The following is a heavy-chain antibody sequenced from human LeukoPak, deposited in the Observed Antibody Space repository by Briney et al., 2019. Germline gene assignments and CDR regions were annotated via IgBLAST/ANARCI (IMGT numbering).Heavy chain of an antibody. V-gene: IGHV3-23*01. CDR1: GFTFSSYA. J-gene: IGHJ1*01. CDR2: MSGSGGST. Sequence: PGGSLRLSCAASGFTFSSYAMSWVLQAPGKGLEWLSTMSGSGGSTYYAESVKGRFTISRDNSKNTLYLQMNRLRADDTAVYYCAKVYSGSYPAAYFQHWGQGTLVTVSS. D-gene: IGHD1-26*01. CDR3: AKVYSGSYPAAYFQH.